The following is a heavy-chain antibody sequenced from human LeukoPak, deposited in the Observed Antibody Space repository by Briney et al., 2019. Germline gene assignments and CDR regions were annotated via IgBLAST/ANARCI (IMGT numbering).Heavy chain of an antibody. Sequence: GRSLRLSCAASGFTFNNYAMHWVRQAPGKGLEWVAVISYDGSKKSYADSVMGRFTISRDNSKNTLYLQMNSLRAEDTAVYFCARDPQYHAFDIWGQGTMVTVSS. D-gene: IGHD4-11*01. CDR2: ISYDGSKK. CDR3: ARDPQYHAFDI. CDR1: GFTFNNYA. V-gene: IGHV3-30-3*01. J-gene: IGHJ3*02.